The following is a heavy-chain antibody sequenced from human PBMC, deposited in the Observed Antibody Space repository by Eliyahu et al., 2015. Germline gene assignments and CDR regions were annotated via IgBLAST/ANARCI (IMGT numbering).Heavy chain of an antibody. J-gene: IGHJ4*02. CDR1: GGSISXFY. CDR3: ARILTEDYDFWSGHSYYFDY. V-gene: IGHV4-59*01. D-gene: IGHD3-3*01. CDR2: IYYSGSG. Sequence: QVQLQESGPGLVKPSETLSLTCTVSGGSISXFYWGWTRQPPGKGLEWVGYIYYSGSGNYNPSLQSRVTISADTSKNQFSLKLSSVTAADTAVYYCARILTEDYDFWSGHSYYFDYWGQGNLVTVSS.